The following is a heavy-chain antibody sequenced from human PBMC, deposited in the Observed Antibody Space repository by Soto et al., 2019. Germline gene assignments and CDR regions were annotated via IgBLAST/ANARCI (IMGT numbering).Heavy chain of an antibody. D-gene: IGHD1-26*01. CDR2: IYYSGST. J-gene: IGHJ6*02. V-gene: IGHV4-61*01. CDR3: ERATYYYYGMDV. CDR1: GGSVSSGSYY. Sequence: PSETLSLTCTVSGGSVSSGSYYWIWVRQPPGKGLEWIAYIYYSGSTNYNPSLKSRVTISVDRSKNQFSLKLNSVTAAYTAVYYCERATYYYYGMDVWRQRTTVTVSS.